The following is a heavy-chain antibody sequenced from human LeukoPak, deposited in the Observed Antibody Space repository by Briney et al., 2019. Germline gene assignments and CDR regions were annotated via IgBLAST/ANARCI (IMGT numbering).Heavy chain of an antibody. CDR3: ARVPPSAFQLRSSDY. Sequence: ASVKVSCKASGGTFSSYAISWVRQAPGQGLEWMGWISAYNGETYYAQKLQGRVILTTETSTSTAYMELRSLRSDDTAVYYCARVPPSAFQLRSSDYWGQGTLVTVSS. D-gene: IGHD2-2*01. CDR2: ISAYNGET. J-gene: IGHJ4*02. CDR1: GGTFSSYA. V-gene: IGHV1-18*01.